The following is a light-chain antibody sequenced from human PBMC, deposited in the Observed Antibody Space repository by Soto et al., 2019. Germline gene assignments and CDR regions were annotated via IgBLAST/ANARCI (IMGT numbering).Light chain of an antibody. Sequence: IQLTQSPSSLSASVGDGLTKTCRASEDIAIYLAWYQQKPGEDPKLLIYAASTLYGGVPSTFSGSGSGTAFAPPITSLQDEDFATYYCQQLRLYPSTFGGGTKVDI. CDR2: AAS. CDR1: EDIAIY. V-gene: IGKV1-9*01. CDR3: QQLRLYPST. J-gene: IGKJ4*01.